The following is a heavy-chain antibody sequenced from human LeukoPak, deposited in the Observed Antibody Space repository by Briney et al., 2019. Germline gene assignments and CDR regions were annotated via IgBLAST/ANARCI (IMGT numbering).Heavy chain of an antibody. V-gene: IGHV3-15*01. CDR2: IKSKTDGGTT. J-gene: IGHJ4*02. D-gene: IGHD3-22*01. CDR3: TTESYDSSGYYVDY. CDR1: GFTFSNAW. Sequence: GGSLRPSCAAAGFTFSNAWMSWVRQAPGKGREWVGRIKSKTDGGTTDYAAPVKGRFTISRDDSKNTLYLQMNSLKTEDTAVYYCTTESYDSSGYYVDYWGQGTLVTVSS.